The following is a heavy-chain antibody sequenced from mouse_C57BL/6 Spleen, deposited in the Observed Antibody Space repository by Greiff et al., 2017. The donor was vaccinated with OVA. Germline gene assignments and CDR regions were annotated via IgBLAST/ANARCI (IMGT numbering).Heavy chain of an antibody. CDR1: GFTFSSYA. CDR2: ISDGGSYT. CDR3: AREVTTVVDPFAY. D-gene: IGHD1-1*01. V-gene: IGHV5-4*01. Sequence: EVHLLQSGAGLVKPGGSLKLSCAASGFTFSSYAMSWVRQTPEKRLEWVATISDGGSYTYYPDKVKGRVTIARDKAKNNLYLQMSHLKSEDTAMYYCAREVTTVVDPFAYWGQGTPVTVSA. J-gene: IGHJ3*01.